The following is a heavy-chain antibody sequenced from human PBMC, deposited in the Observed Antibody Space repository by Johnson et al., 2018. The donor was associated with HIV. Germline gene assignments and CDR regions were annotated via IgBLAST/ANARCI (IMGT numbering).Heavy chain of an antibody. V-gene: IGHV3-30*02. CDR2: IRYDGSNK. CDR1: GFTFSSYG. D-gene: IGHD3-22*01. CDR3: AKPQGGYFDAFDI. J-gene: IGHJ3*02. Sequence: QVQLVESGGGVVQPGGSLRLSCAASGFTFSSYGMHWVRQAPGKGLEWVAFIRYDGSNKYYADSVKGRFIISRDNSKNTLYLQMNSLRAEDTAVYYCAKPQGGYFDAFDIWGQGTMVTVSS.